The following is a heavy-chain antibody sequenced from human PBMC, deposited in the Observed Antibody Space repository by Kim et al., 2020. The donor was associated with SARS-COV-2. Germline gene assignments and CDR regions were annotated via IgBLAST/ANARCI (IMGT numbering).Heavy chain of an antibody. D-gene: IGHD3-10*01. CDR3: ARGGDMLWGSGCYNY. Sequence: SETLSLTCTVSGGSISSYYWSWIRQPPGKGLEWIGDIYYSGSTNYNPSLKSRVTISVDTSKNQFSLKLSSVTAADTAVYYCARGGDMLWGSGCYNYWGQGTLVTVSS. J-gene: IGHJ4*02. CDR1: GGSISSYY. V-gene: IGHV4-59*01. CDR2: IYYSGST.